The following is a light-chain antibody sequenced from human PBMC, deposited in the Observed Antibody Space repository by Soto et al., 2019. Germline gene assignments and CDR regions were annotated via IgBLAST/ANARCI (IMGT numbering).Light chain of an antibody. CDR2: EVS. CDR3: ISYTGSSTSYV. CDR1: SSDVGVYTH. V-gene: IGLV2-14*01. J-gene: IGLJ1*01. Sequence: QSALTQPASVSGSPGQSITVSCTGTSSDVGVYTHVAWYQQHPGKAPKLMIYEVSNRPSGISNRFSGSKSGNTASLTISGLQAEDEADYYCISYTGSSTSYVFGTGTTLTVL.